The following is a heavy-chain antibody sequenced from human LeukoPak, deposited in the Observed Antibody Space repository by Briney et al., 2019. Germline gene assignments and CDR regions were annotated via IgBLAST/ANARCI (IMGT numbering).Heavy chain of an antibody. CDR1: GFTFSTYW. CDR3: ARDSSSISGWFDY. V-gene: IGHV3-7*01. D-gene: IGHD6-19*01. CDR2: INQGGSET. Sequence: PGGSLRLSCAASGFTFSTYWMTWVRQAPGKGLEWVANINQGGSETYYVDSVKGRFTISRDNAKNSLYLQMNSLRAEDTAVYYCARDSSSISGWFDYWGQGTLVTVSS. J-gene: IGHJ4*02.